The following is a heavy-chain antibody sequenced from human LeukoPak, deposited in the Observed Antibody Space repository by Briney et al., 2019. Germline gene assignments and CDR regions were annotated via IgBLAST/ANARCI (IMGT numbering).Heavy chain of an antibody. CDR2: THTNGRT. J-gene: IGHJ3*02. CDR1: GGTINSHY. Sequence: SETLSLTCTVSGGTINSHYWSWIRQPPGEGLEWIAYTHTNGRTKYNPSLKSRVSISVDTSKNQFSLKLSSVTAADTAVYYCARDYLGGNPDAFDIWGQGTMVTVSS. V-gene: IGHV4-4*09. CDR3: ARDYLGGNPDAFDI. D-gene: IGHD4-23*01.